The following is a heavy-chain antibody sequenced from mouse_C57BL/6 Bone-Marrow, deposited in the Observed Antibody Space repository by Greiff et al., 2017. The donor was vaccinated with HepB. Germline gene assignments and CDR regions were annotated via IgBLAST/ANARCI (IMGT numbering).Heavy chain of an antibody. CDR3: ARYDTTVVEGFGV. J-gene: IGHJ1*03. CDR1: GYAFSSYW. D-gene: IGHD1-1*01. CDR2: IYPGDGDT. Sequence: VKLMESGAELVKPGASVKISCKASGYAFSSYWMNWVKQRPGKGLEWIGQIYPGDGDTNYNGKFKGKATLTADKSSSTAYMQLSSLTSEDSAVYFCARYDTTVVEGFGVWGTGTTVTVSS. V-gene: IGHV1-80*01.